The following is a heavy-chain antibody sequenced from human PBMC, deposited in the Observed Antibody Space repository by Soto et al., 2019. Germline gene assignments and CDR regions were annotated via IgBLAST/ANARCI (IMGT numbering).Heavy chain of an antibody. CDR1: GFTFSSYG. Sequence: EVQLLESGGDLVQPGGSLTLSCAAAGFTFSSYGMSWVRQAPGKGLEWVSAVSGSDGSVYYADSVRGRFTISRDNSKNTLYLQVNSLRAEDTAIYYCAKGSVVGADYSYGMDVWGQGTTVTVSS. V-gene: IGHV3-23*01. CDR3: AKGSVVGADYSYGMDV. D-gene: IGHD2-2*01. J-gene: IGHJ6*02. CDR2: VSGSDGSV.